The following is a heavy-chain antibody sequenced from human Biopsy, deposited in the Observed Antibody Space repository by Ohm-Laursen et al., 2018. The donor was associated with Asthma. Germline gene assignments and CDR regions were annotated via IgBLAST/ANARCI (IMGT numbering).Heavy chain of an antibody. V-gene: IGHV1-69*13. D-gene: IGHD2-2*01. CDR3: ARKAGSCISRTCYSLDF. CDR2: INSVFGTT. J-gene: IGHJ4*02. CDR1: GGTFNTYV. Sequence: ASVKVSCKSLGGTFNTYVIGWVRQAPGQGLEWMGGINSVFGTTTYPQKFQDRVAITADDSTSTVYMELSSLRSEDTAVCYCARKAGSCISRTCYSLDFWGQGTLVTVSS.